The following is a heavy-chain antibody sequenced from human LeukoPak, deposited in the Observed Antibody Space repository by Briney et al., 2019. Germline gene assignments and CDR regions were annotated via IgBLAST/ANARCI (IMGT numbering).Heavy chain of an antibody. CDR1: GFTFSSYG. V-gene: IGHV3-33*01. CDR2: IWYDGSNK. D-gene: IGHD6-6*01. CDR3: ARESRPYSSSEELDY. Sequence: GGSLRLSCAASGFTFSSYGMHWVRQAPGKGLEWVAVIWYDGSNKYYADSVKGRFTISRGNSKNTLYLQMNSLRAEDTAVYYCARESRPYSSSEELDYWGQGTLVTVSS. J-gene: IGHJ4*02.